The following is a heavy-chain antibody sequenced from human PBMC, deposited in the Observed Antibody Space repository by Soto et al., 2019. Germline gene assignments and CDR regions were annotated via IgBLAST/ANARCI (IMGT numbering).Heavy chain of an antibody. V-gene: IGHV3-74*01. Sequence: EVQLVESGGGLVQPGGSLRLSCAASGFTFSSYWMHWVRQAPGKGLVWVSRINSDGSSTSYADSVKGRFTISRDNAKNTLYLQMNSLIAEDTAVYYCAVNTVTTWVGWFDPWGQGTLVTVSS. J-gene: IGHJ5*02. D-gene: IGHD4-17*01. CDR1: GFTFSSYW. CDR2: INSDGSST. CDR3: AVNTVTTWVGWFDP.